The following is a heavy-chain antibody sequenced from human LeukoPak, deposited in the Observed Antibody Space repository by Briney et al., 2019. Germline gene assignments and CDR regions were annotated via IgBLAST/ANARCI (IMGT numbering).Heavy chain of an antibody. CDR1: GFMFSRYW. Sequence: GGSLRLSCAASGFMFSRYWMSWVRQAPGKGLEWVANIHQDGGEKYYVDSVKGQFTISRDNTKNSMFLQMNSLRAEDTAVYYCFAPFDYWGQGTLVTVSS. J-gene: IGHJ4*02. CDR3: FAPFDY. V-gene: IGHV3-7*01. CDR2: IHQDGGEK.